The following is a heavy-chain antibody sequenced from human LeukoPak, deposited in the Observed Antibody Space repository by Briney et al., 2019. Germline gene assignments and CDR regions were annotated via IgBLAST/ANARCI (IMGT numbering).Heavy chain of an antibody. Sequence: SETLSLTCIVSGGSISSYYWSWIRQPPGKGVEWIGYIYHSGSTNYKPSLKSRVTISVDTSKNQFSLKLSSVTAADTAVYYCATSITMIVVTKTGAFDIWGQGTMVTVSS. CDR1: GGSISSYY. CDR3: ATSITMIVVTKTGAFDI. J-gene: IGHJ3*02. D-gene: IGHD3-22*01. V-gene: IGHV4-59*01. CDR2: IYHSGST.